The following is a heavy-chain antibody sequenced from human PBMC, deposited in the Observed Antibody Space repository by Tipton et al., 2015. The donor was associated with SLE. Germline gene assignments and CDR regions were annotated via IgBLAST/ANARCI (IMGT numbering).Heavy chain of an antibody. CDR1: GGSISSHY. CDR3: DLIGVGATSFDY. D-gene: IGHD1-26*01. Sequence: LRLSCTVSGGSISSHYWSWIRQPPGKGLEWIGSIYYSGSTYYNPPFRNRVTISIDTSHNQFSLKLSSVTAADTAVYYYDLIGVGATSFDYWGQGTLVTVSS. V-gene: IGHV4-59*05. CDR2: IYYSGST. J-gene: IGHJ4*02.